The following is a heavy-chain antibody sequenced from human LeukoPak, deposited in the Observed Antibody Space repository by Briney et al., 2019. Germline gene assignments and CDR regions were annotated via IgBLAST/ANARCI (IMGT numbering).Heavy chain of an antibody. V-gene: IGHV3-23*01. Sequence: GGSLRLSCAASGFTFSSYAMSWVRQAPGKGLEWVSAISGSGGSIYYADSVKGRFTISRDNAKNSLYLQMNSLRAEDTAVYYCARELVVVAAIGPINWFDPWGQGTLVTVSS. J-gene: IGHJ5*02. D-gene: IGHD2-15*01. CDR2: ISGSGGSI. CDR3: ARELVVVAAIGPINWFDP. CDR1: GFTFSSYA.